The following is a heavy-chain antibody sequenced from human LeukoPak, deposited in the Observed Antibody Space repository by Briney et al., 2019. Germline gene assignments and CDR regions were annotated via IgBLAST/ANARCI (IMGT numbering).Heavy chain of an antibody. J-gene: IGHJ4*02. V-gene: IGHV1-18*01. Sequence: GASVKVSCKASGYTFTSYGTSWVRQAPGQGLEWMGWISAYNGNTNYAQELQGRVTMTTDTSTSTAYMELRSLRSDDTAVYYCARDRNIAVAGTRDYWGQGTLVTVSS. D-gene: IGHD6-19*01. CDR2: ISAYNGNT. CDR1: GYTFTSYG. CDR3: ARDRNIAVAGTRDY.